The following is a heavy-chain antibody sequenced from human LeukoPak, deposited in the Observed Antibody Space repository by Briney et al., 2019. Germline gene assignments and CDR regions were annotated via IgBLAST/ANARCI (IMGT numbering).Heavy chain of an antibody. Sequence: GGSLRLSCAASGFTFSGYTMNWVRQAPGKGLEWVSSISSSSDYIYYADSAQGQFTISRDNAKNSLYLQMNSLRAEDTAVYYCARDYSLTAMDVWGQGTTVTVSS. J-gene: IGHJ6*02. D-gene: IGHD2-15*01. CDR3: ARDYSLTAMDV. V-gene: IGHV3-21*01. CDR1: GFTFSGYT. CDR2: ISSSSDYI.